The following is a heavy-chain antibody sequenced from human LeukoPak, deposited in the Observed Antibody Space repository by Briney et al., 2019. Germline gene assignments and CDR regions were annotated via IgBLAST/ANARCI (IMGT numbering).Heavy chain of an antibody. Sequence: SETLSLTCTVSGGSISSYYWSWIRQPPGKGLEWIGYIYYSGSTNCNPSLKSRVTISVDTSKNQFSLKLSSVTAADTAVYYCARGGTIFGVFDYWGQGTLVTVSS. CDR1: GGSISSYY. V-gene: IGHV4-59*12. J-gene: IGHJ4*02. CDR2: IYYSGST. CDR3: ARGGTIFGVFDY. D-gene: IGHD3-3*01.